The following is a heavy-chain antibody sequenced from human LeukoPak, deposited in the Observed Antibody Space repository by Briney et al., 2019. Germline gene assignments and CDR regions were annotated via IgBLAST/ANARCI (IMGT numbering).Heavy chain of an antibody. J-gene: IGHJ6*03. CDR3: ARESITMVRGVIGSYYYMDV. D-gene: IGHD3-10*01. CDR1: GYTFTSYY. V-gene: IGHV1-46*01. CDR2: INPSGGST. Sequence: GASVKVSCKASGYTFTSYYMHWVRQAPGQGLEWMGIINPSGGSTSYAQKFQGRVTMTRDMSTSTVYMELSSLRSEDTAVYYCARESITMVRGVIGSYYYMDVWGKGTTVTISS.